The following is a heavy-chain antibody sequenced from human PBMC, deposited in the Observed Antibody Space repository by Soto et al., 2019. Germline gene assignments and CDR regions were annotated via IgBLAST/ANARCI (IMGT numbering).Heavy chain of an antibody. Sequence: GGSLRLSCAASGFTISSYWMHWVRQAPGKGLVWVSRINSDGSSTSYADSVKGRFTISRDNAKNTLYLQMNSLRAEDTAVYYCARDQKWVVYGMDVWGQGTTVTVSS. V-gene: IGHV3-74*01. CDR1: GFTISSYW. D-gene: IGHD2-15*01. J-gene: IGHJ6*02. CDR3: ARDQKWVVYGMDV. CDR2: INSDGSST.